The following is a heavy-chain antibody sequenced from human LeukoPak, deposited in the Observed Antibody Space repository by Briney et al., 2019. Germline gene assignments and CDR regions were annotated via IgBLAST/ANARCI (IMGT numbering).Heavy chain of an antibody. Sequence: GGSLRLSCVGSGLNFYNYEMNWVRQAPGKGLEWVSFITASSSVIYYADSVKGRFTIFRDNAKNSVYLQMNNLRVDDTAVYYWAKDQGRGGHGLDRWGQGTLVTVSS. D-gene: IGHD3-10*01. CDR1: GLNFYNYE. J-gene: IGHJ5*02. V-gene: IGHV3-48*03. CDR2: ITASSSVI. CDR3: AKDQGRGGHGLDR.